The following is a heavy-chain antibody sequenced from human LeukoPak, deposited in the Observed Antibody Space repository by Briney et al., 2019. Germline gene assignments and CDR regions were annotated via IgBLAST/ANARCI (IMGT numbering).Heavy chain of an antibody. CDR1: GFTFSDAW. D-gene: IGHD3-10*02. CDR2: IKSKTDGGTI. J-gene: IGHJ6*04. CDR3: AELGITMIGGV. V-gene: IGHV3-15*01. Sequence: PGGSLRLSCAASGFTFSDAWMSWVRRAPGKGLEWVGRIKSKTDGGTIDYAAPVNGRFTISRDDSKNTLYLQMNSLRAEDTAVYYCAELGITMIGGVWGKGTTVTISS.